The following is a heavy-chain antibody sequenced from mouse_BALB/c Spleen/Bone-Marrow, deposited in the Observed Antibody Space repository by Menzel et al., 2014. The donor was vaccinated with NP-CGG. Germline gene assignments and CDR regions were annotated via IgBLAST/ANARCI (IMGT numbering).Heavy chain of an antibody. CDR3: ARGYYAMDY. J-gene: IGHJ4*01. V-gene: IGHV3-2*02. CDR2: ISYSGST. Sequence: EVQLQQSGPGLVKPSQSLSLTCTVTGYSITSDYAWNWIRQFPGNKLEWMGYISYSGSTSYNPSLKSRISTTRDTSKNQFFLQLNSVTTEDTATYYCARGYYAMDYWGQGTSVTVSS. CDR1: GYSITSDYA.